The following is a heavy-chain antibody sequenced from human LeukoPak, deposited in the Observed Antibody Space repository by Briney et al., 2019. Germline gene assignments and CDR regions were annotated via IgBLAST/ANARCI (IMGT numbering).Heavy chain of an antibody. CDR1: GYTFTGYY. CDR3: ARDLGPGGGSYYYYYYMDV. D-gene: IGHD1-26*01. Sequence: ASVKVSCKASGYTFTGYYMHWVRQAPGQGLEWMGRINPNSGGTNYAQKFQGRVTMTRDTSISTAYMELSRLRSDDTAVYYCARDLGPGGGSYYYYYYMDVWGKGTTVTVSS. J-gene: IGHJ6*03. V-gene: IGHV1-2*06. CDR2: INPNSGGT.